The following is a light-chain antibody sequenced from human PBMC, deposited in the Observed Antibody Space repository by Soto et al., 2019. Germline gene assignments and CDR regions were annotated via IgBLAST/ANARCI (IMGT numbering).Light chain of an antibody. CDR2: SDN. CDR3: AAWDDSLDAAV. V-gene: IGLV1-44*01. Sequence: QSVLTQPPSASGTPGQRVTISCSGSSCNLGTNTVNWYQHLPGTAPKLLIYSDNQRPSGVPDRFSASKSDTSASLAISGLQSEDEADYYCAAWDDSLDAAVFGGGTQLTVL. J-gene: IGLJ7*01. CDR1: SCNLGTNT.